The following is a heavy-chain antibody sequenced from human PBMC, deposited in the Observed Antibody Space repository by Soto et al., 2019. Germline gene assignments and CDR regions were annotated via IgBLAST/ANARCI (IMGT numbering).Heavy chain of an antibody. CDR2: ISHSGSV. D-gene: IGHD6-19*01. V-gene: IGHV4-4*02. Sequence: QVLLQESGPGLLQPSGTLSLSCAVSGGSISSNYFWGWVRQPPGKGLEWVGDISHSGSVNYNPSLKSRVTISIDKSKNQFSLKLNSVTAADTAVYYCARSFGWYAIDYWGQGTLVIVSS. CDR3: ARSFGWYAIDY. J-gene: IGHJ4*02. CDR1: GGSISSNYF.